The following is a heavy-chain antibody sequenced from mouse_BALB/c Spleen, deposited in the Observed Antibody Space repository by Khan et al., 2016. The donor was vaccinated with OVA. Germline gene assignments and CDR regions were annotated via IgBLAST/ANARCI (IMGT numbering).Heavy chain of an antibody. J-gene: IGHJ3*01. CDR3: TNHGSSSAWFTY. CDR2: INPSTDYT. D-gene: IGHD1-1*01. Sequence: QVQLQQPGAELAKPGASVKMSCKASGYTFTSYWMYWVKQRPGQGLEWIGYINPSTDYTEYNQKFKDKATLTADKSSSTAYMQLTSLTSEDSAVYYCTNHGSSSAWFTYWGQGTLVTVSA. CDR1: GYTFTSYW. V-gene: IGHV1-7*01.